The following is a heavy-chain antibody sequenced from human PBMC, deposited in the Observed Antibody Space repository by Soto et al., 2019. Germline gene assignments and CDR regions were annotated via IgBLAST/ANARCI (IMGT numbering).Heavy chain of an antibody. J-gene: IGHJ3*02. CDR2: ISGSGGST. CDR3: AKDRGSGWYGGYAFDI. CDR1: GFTFSSYA. V-gene: IGHV3-23*01. Sequence: GGSLRLSCAASGFTFSSYAMSWVRQAPGKGLEWVSAISGSGGSTYYADSVKGRFTISRDNSKNTLYLQTNSLRAEDTAVYYCAKDRGSGWYGGYAFDIWGQGTMVTV. D-gene: IGHD6-19*01.